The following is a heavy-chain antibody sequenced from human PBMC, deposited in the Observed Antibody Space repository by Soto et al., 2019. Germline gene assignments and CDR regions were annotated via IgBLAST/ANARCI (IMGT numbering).Heavy chain of an antibody. CDR3: ARDQVPYGSGSDWFDP. CDR2: ISAYNGNT. CDR1: DYTLTSYG. D-gene: IGHD3-10*01. V-gene: IGHV1-18*01. Sequence: GASVKVSCKTSDYTLTSYGITRVRPAPGQGLEWMGWISAYNGNTNYAQKLQGRVTMTTDTSTSTAYMELRSLRSDDTAVYYCARDQVPYGSGSDWFDPWGQGTLVTVSS. J-gene: IGHJ5*02.